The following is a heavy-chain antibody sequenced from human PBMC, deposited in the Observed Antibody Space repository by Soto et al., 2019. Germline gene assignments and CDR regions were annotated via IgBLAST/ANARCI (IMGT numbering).Heavy chain of an antibody. CDR1: GGTFSSYT. Sequence: SVKVSCKASGGTFSSYTISWVRQAPGQGLEWMGRIIPILGIANYAQKFQGRVTITADESTSTAYMELSSLRSEDTAVYYCARHDCISSSCYYYYYSSMDVWGQGTTVTVSS. CDR3: ARHDCISSSCYYYYYSSMDV. J-gene: IGHJ6*02. CDR2: IIPILGIA. D-gene: IGHD2-2*01. V-gene: IGHV1-69*02.